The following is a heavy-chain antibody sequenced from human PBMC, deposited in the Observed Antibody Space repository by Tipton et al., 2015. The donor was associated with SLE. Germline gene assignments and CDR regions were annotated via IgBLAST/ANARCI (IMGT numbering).Heavy chain of an antibody. CDR2: VYYSGTT. Sequence: PGLVKPSETLSLTCTVSDGSMTSYYWSWIRQPPGKGLEWIGCVYYSGTTNYNPSLKSRVAISLDMSKNQFSLRLNSVTTADTAIYFCARETPNMVSTTDAFEIWGQGTTVIVSS. J-gene: IGHJ3*02. CDR1: DGSMTSYY. CDR3: ARETPNMVSTTDAFEI. D-gene: IGHD5/OR15-5a*01. V-gene: IGHV4-59*01.